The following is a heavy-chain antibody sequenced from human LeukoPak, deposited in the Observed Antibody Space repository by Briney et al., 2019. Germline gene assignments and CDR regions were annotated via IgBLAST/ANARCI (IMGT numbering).Heavy chain of an antibody. CDR2: IYYSGST. Sequence: SETLSLTCTVSGDSISSSSYYWGWIHQPPGKGLEWIASIYYSGSTYYNPSLKSRVTISVDTSKNQFSLKLSSVTAADTAVYYCARDKTSTWEYNWFDPWGQGTLVTVSS. CDR3: ARDKTSTWEYNWFDP. J-gene: IGHJ5*02. CDR1: GDSISSSSYY. V-gene: IGHV4-39*07. D-gene: IGHD1-26*01.